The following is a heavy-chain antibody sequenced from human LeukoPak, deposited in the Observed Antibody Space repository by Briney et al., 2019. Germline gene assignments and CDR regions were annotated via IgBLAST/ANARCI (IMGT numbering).Heavy chain of an antibody. CDR2: IKQDGSEK. Sequence: GGSLRLSCAASGFTFSSFAMSWVRQAPGKGLEWVANIKQDGSEKYYVDSVKGRFTISRDNAKNSLYLQMNSLRAEDTAVYYCARDPYSSGWPSYYYYGMDVWGQGTTVTVSS. V-gene: IGHV3-7*01. J-gene: IGHJ6*02. CDR1: GFTFSSFA. D-gene: IGHD6-19*01. CDR3: ARDPYSSGWPSYYYYGMDV.